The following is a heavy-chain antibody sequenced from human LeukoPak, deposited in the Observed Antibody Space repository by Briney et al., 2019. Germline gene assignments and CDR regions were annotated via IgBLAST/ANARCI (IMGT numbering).Heavy chain of an antibody. CDR2: IIPIFGTA. Sequence: GGSLRLFCAASGFTFSSYSMNWVRQDPGKGLEWMGGIIPIFGTANYAQKFQGRVTITTDESTSTAYMELSSLRSEDTAVYYCAREAGSGSYYFLTGYYYMDVWGKGTTVTVSS. V-gene: IGHV1-69*05. D-gene: IGHD1-26*01. CDR1: GFTFSSYS. CDR3: AREAGSGSYYFLTGYYYMDV. J-gene: IGHJ6*03.